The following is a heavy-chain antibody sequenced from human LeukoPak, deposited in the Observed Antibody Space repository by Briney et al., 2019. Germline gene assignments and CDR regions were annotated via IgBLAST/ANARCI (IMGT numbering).Heavy chain of an antibody. J-gene: IGHJ4*02. CDR1: GFTVSSNY. Sequence: GGSLRLSCAASGFTVSSNYMSWARQAPGKGLEWVSVIYSGGSTYYADSVKGRFTISRDNSKNTLYLQMNSLRAEDTAVYYCARDSRLSTGVSDYWGQGTLVTVSS. CDR2: IYSGGST. V-gene: IGHV3-66*02. D-gene: IGHD1-14*01. CDR3: ARDSRLSTGVSDY.